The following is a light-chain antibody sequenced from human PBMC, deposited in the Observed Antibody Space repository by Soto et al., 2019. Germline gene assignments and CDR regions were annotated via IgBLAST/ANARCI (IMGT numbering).Light chain of an antibody. J-gene: IGLJ2*01. V-gene: IGLV2-14*03. CDR3: SSYTGSNTLV. Sequence: QSVLTQPASVSGSPGQSITISCTGTSSDVGSYNFVSWYQQHPGKAPKLMIYDVTNRPSGVSSRFSGSKSGNTAFLASSGLQAEDEADYHCSSYTGSNTLVFGGGTKVTVL. CDR1: SSDVGSYNF. CDR2: DVT.